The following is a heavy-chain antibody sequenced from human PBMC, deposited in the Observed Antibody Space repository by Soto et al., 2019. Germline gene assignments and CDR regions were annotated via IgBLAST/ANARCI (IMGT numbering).Heavy chain of an antibody. CDR2: IIPIFGTA. CDR3: ARALGGSGIKYYYGMDV. V-gene: IGHV1-69*12. Sequence: QVQLVQSGAEVKKPGSSVKVSCKASGGTFSSYAISWVRQAPGQGLEWMGGIIPIFGTANYAQKFQGRVTITADESTSKAYMELSSLRSEDTAVYYCARALGGSGIKYYYGMDVWGQGTTVTVSS. J-gene: IGHJ6*02. CDR1: GGTFSSYA. D-gene: IGHD3-10*01.